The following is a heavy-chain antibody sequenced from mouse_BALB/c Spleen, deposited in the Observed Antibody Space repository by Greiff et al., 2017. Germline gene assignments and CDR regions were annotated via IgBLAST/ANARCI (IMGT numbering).Heavy chain of an antibody. CDR1: GYSITSDYA. V-gene: IGHV3-2*02. J-gene: IGHJ2*01. CDR3: ARERGWLDY. D-gene: IGHD2-3*01. CDR2: ISYSGST. Sequence: EVQLQQSGPGLVKPSQSLSLTCTVTGYSITSDYAWNWIRQFPGNKLEWMGYISYSGSTSYNPSLKSRISITRDTSKNQFFLQLNSVTTEDTATYYCARERGWLDYWGQGTTLTVSS.